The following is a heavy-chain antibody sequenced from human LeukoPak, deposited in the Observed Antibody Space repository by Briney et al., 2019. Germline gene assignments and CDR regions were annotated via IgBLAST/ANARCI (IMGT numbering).Heavy chain of an antibody. D-gene: IGHD1-26*01. CDR3: AKDLEVEAVATSQDY. Sequence: GGSLRLSCAASGFTFSSYAMSWVRQAPGKGLERVSAISGRGGSTYYADSVKGRFTISRDNSKNTLYLLMNSLRAEDTAVYYCAKDLEVEAVATSQDYWGQGTLVTVSS. V-gene: IGHV3-23*01. CDR2: ISGRGGST. CDR1: GFTFSSYA. J-gene: IGHJ4*02.